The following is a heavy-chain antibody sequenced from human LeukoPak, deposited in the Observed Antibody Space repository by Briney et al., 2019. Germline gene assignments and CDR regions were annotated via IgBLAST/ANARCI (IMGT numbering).Heavy chain of an antibody. V-gene: IGHV4-59*01. J-gene: IGHJ4*02. CDR2: ISYSGST. Sequence: SETLSLTCTASGGSISFYYWSWIRQPPGKGLEWIGYISYSGSTNYNSSLRSRVTISVDTSKNQFSLKLSSVTAADTAVYYCARGFIGGSGSYHYSPLPDYWGQGTLVTVSS. CDR3: ARGFIGGSGSYHYSPLPDY. CDR1: GGSISFYY. D-gene: IGHD3-10*01.